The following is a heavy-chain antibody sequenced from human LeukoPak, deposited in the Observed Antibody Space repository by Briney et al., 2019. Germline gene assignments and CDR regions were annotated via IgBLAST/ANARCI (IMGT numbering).Heavy chain of an antibody. CDR3: AIPDPIVGASKVFDY. D-gene: IGHD1-26*01. V-gene: IGHV1-3*01. Sequence: GASVKISCKASGYTFTSYAMFWVRQAPRQRLEWMGWINAGNGNTKYSQKFQGRVAITRDTSANTAYMELSSLISEDTAVYYCAIPDPIVGASKVFDYWGQGTLVTVSS. CDR2: INAGNGNT. CDR1: GYTFTSYA. J-gene: IGHJ4*02.